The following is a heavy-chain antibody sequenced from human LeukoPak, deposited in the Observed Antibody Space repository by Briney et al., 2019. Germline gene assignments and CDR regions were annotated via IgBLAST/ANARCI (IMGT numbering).Heavy chain of an antibody. CDR2: IYYSGST. Sequence: PSETLSLTCTVSGGSISSYYWSWIRQPPGKGLEWIGYIYYSGSTNYNPSLKSRVAISVDTSKNQFSLNLSSVTAADTAVYYCARDGKEGGYNYDYWGQGTLVTVSS. V-gene: IGHV4-59*12. J-gene: IGHJ4*02. CDR3: ARDGKEGGYNYDY. CDR1: GGSISSYY. D-gene: IGHD5-24*01.